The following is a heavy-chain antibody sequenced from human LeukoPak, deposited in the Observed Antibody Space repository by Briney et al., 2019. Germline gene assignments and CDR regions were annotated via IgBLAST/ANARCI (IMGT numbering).Heavy chain of an antibody. CDR3: ARARARSMVRGVIFDYAFDL. V-gene: IGHV1-8*01. CDR2: MNPNSGNT. D-gene: IGHD3-10*01. Sequence: GASVKVSCKASGYTFTSYDINWVRQATGQGLEWMGWMNPNSGNTGYAQKFQGRVTMTRNTSINTAYMELSSLRAEDRAVYYCARARARSMVRGVIFDYAFDLWGQGTMVTVSS. CDR1: GYTFTSYD. J-gene: IGHJ3*01.